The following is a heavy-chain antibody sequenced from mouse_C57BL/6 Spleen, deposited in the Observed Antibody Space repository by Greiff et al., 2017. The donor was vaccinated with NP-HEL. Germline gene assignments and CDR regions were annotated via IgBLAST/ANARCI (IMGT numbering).Heavy chain of an antibody. CDR2: ILPGSGST. J-gene: IGHJ4*01. CDR1: GYTFTGYW. V-gene: IGHV1-9*01. D-gene: IGHD1-1*01. Sequence: QVQLKESGAELMKPGASVKLSCKATGYTFTGYWIEWVKQRPGHGLEWIGEILPGSGSTNYNEKFKGKATFTADTSSNTAYMQLSSLTTEDSAIYYCARRAYYYGSRNYAMDYWGQGTSVTVSS. CDR3: ARRAYYYGSRNYAMDY.